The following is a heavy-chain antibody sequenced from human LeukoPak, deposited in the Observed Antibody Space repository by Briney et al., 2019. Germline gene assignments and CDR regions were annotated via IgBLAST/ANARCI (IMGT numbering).Heavy chain of an antibody. Sequence: PPGRSLRLSCEASGFTFSSYAMHWVRQAPGKGLEWVAVISYDGSNKYYADSVKGRFTISRDNSKNTLYLQMNSLRAEDTAVYYCAKIVGATNSDYWGQGTLVTVSS. V-gene: IGHV3-30-3*01. J-gene: IGHJ4*02. D-gene: IGHD1-26*01. CDR1: GFTFSSYA. CDR2: ISYDGSNK. CDR3: AKIVGATNSDY.